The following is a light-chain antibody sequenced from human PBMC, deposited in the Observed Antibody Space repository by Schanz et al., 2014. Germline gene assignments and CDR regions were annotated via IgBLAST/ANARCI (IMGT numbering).Light chain of an antibody. J-gene: IGKJ1*01. V-gene: IGKV2-28*01. CDR2: LAS. CDR1: QSLLHYNGYNY. Sequence: DIVMTQSPLSLPVTPGEPASISCRSSQSLLHYNGYNYLDWYLQKPGQSPQLLISLASNRASGVRARFSGIGAGNDFTLNISRVEAEDVGVYYCMQARQTPLAFGQGTKVEIK. CDR3: MQARQTPLA.